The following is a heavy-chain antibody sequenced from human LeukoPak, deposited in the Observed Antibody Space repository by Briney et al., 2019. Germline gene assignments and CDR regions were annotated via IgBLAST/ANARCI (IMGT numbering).Heavy chain of an antibody. CDR1: GFTFSSYS. CDR2: ISSSSSYI. Sequence: KIGGSLRLSCAASGFTFSSYSMNWVRQAPGKGLEWVSSISSSSSYIYYADSVKGRFTISRDNAKNSLYLQMNSLRAEDTAVYYCARGIKISANWFDPWGQGTLVTVSS. V-gene: IGHV3-21*01. D-gene: IGHD1-26*01. CDR3: ARGIKISANWFDP. J-gene: IGHJ5*02.